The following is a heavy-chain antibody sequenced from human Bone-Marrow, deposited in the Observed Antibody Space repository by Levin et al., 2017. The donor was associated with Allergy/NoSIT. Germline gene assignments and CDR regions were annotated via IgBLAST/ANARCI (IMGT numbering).Heavy chain of an antibody. Sequence: LSLTCAASGFTFSTYSFNWVRQAPGKGLEWVAYISSSGRAIWYADSVRGRFTVSRDSAKNSLFLQMNSLSVDDTAVYYCARREVLTDYYYYYYMDVWGKGTTVTVSS. J-gene: IGHJ6*03. CDR2: ISSSGRAI. D-gene: IGHD3-9*01. CDR3: ARREVLTDYYYYYYMDV. V-gene: IGHV3-48*01. CDR1: GFTFSTYS.